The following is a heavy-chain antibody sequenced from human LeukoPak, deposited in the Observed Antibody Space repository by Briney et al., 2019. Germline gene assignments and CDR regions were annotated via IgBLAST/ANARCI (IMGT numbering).Heavy chain of an antibody. Sequence: QSGGSLRLSCAASGFTFSSYSMNWVRQAPGKGLEWVSSISSSSSYIYYADSVKGRFTISRDNAKNTLYLQMNSLRAEDTAVYYCAKAFVSRDGYNYVRGAWYFDLWGRGTLVTVSS. CDR2: ISSSSSYI. V-gene: IGHV3-21*04. CDR3: AKAFVSRDGYNYVRGAWYFDL. D-gene: IGHD5-24*01. J-gene: IGHJ2*01. CDR1: GFTFSSYS.